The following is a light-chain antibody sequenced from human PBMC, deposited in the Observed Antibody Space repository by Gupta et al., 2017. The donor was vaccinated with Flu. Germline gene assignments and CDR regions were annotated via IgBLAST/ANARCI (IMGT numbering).Light chain of an antibody. Sequence: SMSCRSSRSLMLSDRFNFFYWFLKTGRPVSTLLYYEVSNRFSGVPDRFRGSGSGTDFTLKISRLEDEDFGVYCCMQDAQDPTIGGGTKVEIK. J-gene: IGKJ4*01. CDR1: RSLMLSDRFNF. V-gene: IGKV2D-26*03. CDR3: MQDAQDPT. CDR2: EVS.